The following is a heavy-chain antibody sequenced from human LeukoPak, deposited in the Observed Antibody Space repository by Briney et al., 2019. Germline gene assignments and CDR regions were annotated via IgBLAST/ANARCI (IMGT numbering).Heavy chain of an antibody. CDR2: IYYSGST. CDR3: ARAAHYDSSYYGWFDP. D-gene: IGHD3-22*01. V-gene: IGHV4-39*01. Sequence: SETLSLTCSVSGGSISSSSYYWGWIRQPPGKGLEWIGIIYYSGSTYYNPSLKSRVTISVDTSKNQFSLKLNSVTAADTAVYYCARAAHYDSSYYGWFDPWGQGTLVTVSS. CDR1: GGSISSSSYY. J-gene: IGHJ5*02.